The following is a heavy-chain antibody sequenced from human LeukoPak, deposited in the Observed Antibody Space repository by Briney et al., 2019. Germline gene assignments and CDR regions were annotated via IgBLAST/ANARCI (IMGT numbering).Heavy chain of an antibody. V-gene: IGHV3-43D*04. CDR2: ITWNGDHT. J-gene: IGHJ4*02. Sequence: GGSLRFSCAASGFTFHDYAMHWVRQVPGQGLEWVSLITWNGDHTFYADSVKGRFTISRDNSEHSLYLQMKSLRPEDTALYYCAKDLFHRTGFLYAPESWGQGTLVTVSS. D-gene: IGHD2-8*02. CDR3: AKDLFHRTGFLYAPES. CDR1: GFTFHDYA.